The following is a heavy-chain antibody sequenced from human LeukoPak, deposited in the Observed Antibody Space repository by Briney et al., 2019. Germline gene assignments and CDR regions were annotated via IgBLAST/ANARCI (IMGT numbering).Heavy chain of an antibody. CDR3: ARDYYCSSTSCYVEDGVGAFDI. CDR1: GYTFTSYY. CDR2: INPSGGST. V-gene: IGHV1-46*01. J-gene: IGHJ3*02. Sequence: GASVKVSCKASGYTFTSYYMHWVRQAPGQGLEWMGIINPSGGSTSYAQKFQGRVTMTRDTSTSTVYMELSSLRSEDTAVYYCARDYYCSSTSCYVEDGVGAFDIWGQGTMVTVSS. D-gene: IGHD2-2*01.